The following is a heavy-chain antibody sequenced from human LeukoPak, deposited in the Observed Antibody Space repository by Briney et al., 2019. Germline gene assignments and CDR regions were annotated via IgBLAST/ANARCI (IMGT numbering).Heavy chain of an antibody. CDR3: ARDPTAAGKGAWFDP. D-gene: IGHD6-13*01. Sequence: SETLSLTCAVYGGSFSGYYWSWIRQPPGKGLEWIGEINHSGSTNYNPSLKSRVTISVDTSKNQFSLKLSSVAAADTAVYYCARDPTAAGKGAWFDPWGQGTLVTVSS. J-gene: IGHJ5*02. CDR1: GGSFSGYY. CDR2: INHSGST. V-gene: IGHV4-34*01.